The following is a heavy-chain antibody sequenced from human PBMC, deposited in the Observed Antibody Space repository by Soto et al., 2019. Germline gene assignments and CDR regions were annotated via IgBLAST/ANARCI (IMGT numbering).Heavy chain of an antibody. Sequence: EVQLLESGGALEQPGGSLTLSCAVSGFSFNAYGMSWVRQAPGKGLEWISFISGGGGTIYYADSVKGRFISSRDNSKSTLYLQMTSPSVDDTAVYYCAKDRGNGDTPNIYSYYGIEVWGQGTTVTVSS. CDR1: GFSFNAYG. CDR3: AKDRGNGDTPNIYSYYGIEV. CDR2: ISGGGGTI. D-gene: IGHD2-21*02. V-gene: IGHV3-23*01. J-gene: IGHJ6*02.